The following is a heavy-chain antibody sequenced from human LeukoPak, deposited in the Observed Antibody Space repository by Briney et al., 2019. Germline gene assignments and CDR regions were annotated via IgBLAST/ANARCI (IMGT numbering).Heavy chain of an antibody. Sequence: GGSLRLSCEASGFTLSSSGMHWVRQAPGKGLQWVAFIRSDESDKLYADSVRGRFTISRDNSKNTLYLQMNSLRAEDTAVYYCARGITSGPYYYYYMDVWAKGTTVTVSS. CDR1: GFTLSSSG. CDR3: ARGITSGPYYYYYMDV. CDR2: IRSDESDK. V-gene: IGHV3-30*02. J-gene: IGHJ6*03. D-gene: IGHD3-3*01.